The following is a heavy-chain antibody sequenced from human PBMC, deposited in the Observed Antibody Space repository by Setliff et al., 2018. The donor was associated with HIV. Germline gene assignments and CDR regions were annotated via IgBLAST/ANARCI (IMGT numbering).Heavy chain of an antibody. CDR2: VGAVGAPT. D-gene: IGHD4-17*01. CDR3: AKVFAYGIDGFDI. CDR1: EFTVSRYH. Sequence: GGSLRLSCAASEFTVSRYHMGWVRQAPGKGLEWVSTVGAVGAPTHYAESVKGRFTISKDNSKNTLYLQMSSLRDEDTAVYYCAKVFAYGIDGFDIWGQGTLVTVSS. V-gene: IGHV3-23*01. J-gene: IGHJ3*02.